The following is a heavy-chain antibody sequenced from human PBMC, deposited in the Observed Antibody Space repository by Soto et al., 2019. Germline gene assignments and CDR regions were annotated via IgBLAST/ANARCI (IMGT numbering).Heavy chain of an antibody. Sequence: GGSLRLSCAASGFTFSSYSMNWVRQAPGKGLEWVSSISSSSSYIYYADSVKGRFTISRDNAKNSLYLQMNSLRAEDTAVYYCFAYPSNTYYDILTGYYMYYFDYWGQGTLVTVSS. CDR1: GFTFSSYS. D-gene: IGHD3-9*01. CDR3: FAYPSNTYYDILTGYYMYYFDY. V-gene: IGHV3-21*01. J-gene: IGHJ4*02. CDR2: ISSSSSYI.